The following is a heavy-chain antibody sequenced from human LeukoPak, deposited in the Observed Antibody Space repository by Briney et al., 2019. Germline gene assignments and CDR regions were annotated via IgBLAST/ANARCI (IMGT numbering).Heavy chain of an antibody. CDR2: IYYSGST. V-gene: IGHV4-39*07. CDR1: GGSISSSSYY. D-gene: IGHD3-10*01. CDR3: ARAKGGLLWFGELV. J-gene: IGHJ4*02. Sequence: SETLSPTCTVSGGSISSSSYYWGWIRQPPGKGLEWIGSIYYSGSTYYNPSLRSRVTISVDTSKNQFSLKLSSVTAADTAVYYCARAKGGLLWFGELVWGQGTLVTVSS.